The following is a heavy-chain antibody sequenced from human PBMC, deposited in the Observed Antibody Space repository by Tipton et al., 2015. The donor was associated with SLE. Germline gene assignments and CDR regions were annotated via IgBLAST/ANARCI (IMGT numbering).Heavy chain of an antibody. CDR1: GFTFSIYW. D-gene: IGHD5-12*01. CDR3: ARWGYSGYDYFDY. J-gene: IGHJ4*02. V-gene: IGHV3-74*01. CDR2: INSDGTST. Sequence: SLRLSCAASGFTFSIYWMHWVHQAPGKGLVWVSRINSDGTSTSYAESVKGRFTISRDNAKNTLYLQINSLRAEDTAVYYCARWGYSGYDYFDYWGQGTLVTVSS.